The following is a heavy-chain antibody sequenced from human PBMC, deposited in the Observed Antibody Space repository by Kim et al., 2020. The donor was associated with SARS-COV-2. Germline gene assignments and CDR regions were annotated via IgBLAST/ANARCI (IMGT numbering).Heavy chain of an antibody. J-gene: IGHJ4*02. CDR3: ASLGDLGKNSGSYYYFDY. CDR2: ISSSSSYI. D-gene: IGHD1-26*01. CDR1: GFTFSSYS. Sequence: GGSLRLSCAASGFTFSSYSMNWVRQAPGKGLEWVSSISSSSSYIYYADSVKGRFTISRDNAKNSLYLQMNSLRAEDTAVYYCASLGDLGKNSGSYYYFDYWGQGTLVTVSS. V-gene: IGHV3-21*01.